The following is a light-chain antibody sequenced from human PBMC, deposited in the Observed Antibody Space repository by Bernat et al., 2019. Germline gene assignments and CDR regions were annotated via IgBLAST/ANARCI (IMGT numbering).Light chain of an antibody. V-gene: IGKV1D-16*01. CDR1: QGIGSC. CDR3: QQYTSYPRT. CDR2: AAS. Sequence: DIQMTQSPSSLSASVGDRVTITCRASQGIGSCLAWYQQKPEKAPKSLIHAASSLQSGVPSRFSGSGSGTDFTPTISNLPPEDFATYYCQQYTSYPRTFGGRTKVEIK. J-gene: IGKJ4*01.